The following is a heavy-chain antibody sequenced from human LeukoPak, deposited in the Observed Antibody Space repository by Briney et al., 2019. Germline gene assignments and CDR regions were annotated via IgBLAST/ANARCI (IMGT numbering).Heavy chain of an antibody. J-gene: IGHJ4*02. Sequence: SETLSLTCTVSGGSVSTSHWNWIRHPPGKGLEWIGNVDYSGSTKNNPSLRSRVTMPLDTSKNQFSLKLRSVTAADTALYYCTRGYYEPFDRWGQGTLVTVSS. V-gene: IGHV4-59*02. D-gene: IGHD3-22*01. CDR1: GGSVSTSH. CDR2: VDYSGST. CDR3: TRGYYEPFDR.